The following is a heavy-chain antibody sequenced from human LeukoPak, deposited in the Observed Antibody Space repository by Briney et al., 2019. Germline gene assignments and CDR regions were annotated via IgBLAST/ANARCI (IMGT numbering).Heavy chain of an antibody. CDR2: INPNSGGT. J-gene: IGHJ4*02. CDR1: GYTFTGYY. D-gene: IGHD3-22*01. V-gene: IGHV1-2*02. CDR3: ARVGSITMMGLRI. Sequence: ASVKVSCKASGYTFTGYYMHWVQQAPGQGLEWMGWINPNSGGTNYAQKFQGRVTMTRDTSISTAYMELSRLRSDDTAVYYCARVGSITMMGLRIWGQGTLVTVSS.